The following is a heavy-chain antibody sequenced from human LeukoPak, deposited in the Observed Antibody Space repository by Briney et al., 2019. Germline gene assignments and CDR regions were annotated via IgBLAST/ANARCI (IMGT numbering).Heavy chain of an antibody. CDR1: GFTFSSYS. Sequence: GSLRLSCAASGFTFSSYSMNWVRQAPGKGLEWVSSISSSSSYIYYADSVKGRFTISRDNAKNSLYLQMNSLRAEDTAIYFCARDGTGSFYRYWGQGIQVIVSS. V-gene: IGHV3-21*01. D-gene: IGHD1-26*01. J-gene: IGHJ4*02. CDR2: ISSSSSYI. CDR3: ARDGTGSFYRY.